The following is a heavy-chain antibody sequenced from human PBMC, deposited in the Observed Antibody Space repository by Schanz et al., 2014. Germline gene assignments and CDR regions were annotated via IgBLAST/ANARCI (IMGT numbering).Heavy chain of an antibody. CDR3: ARGTMPGTFDI. CDR2: ISPILGIA. Sequence: QVQLVQSGAEVKKPGASVKVSCKASGYTFTSYGISWVRQAPGQGLEWMGWISPILGIATYAQKFQGRLTITADKSTSTAYMELSSLRYEDTALYYCARGTMPGTFDIWGQGTMVTVSS. V-gene: IGHV1-69*09. CDR1: GYTFTSYG. D-gene: IGHD2-2*01. J-gene: IGHJ3*02.